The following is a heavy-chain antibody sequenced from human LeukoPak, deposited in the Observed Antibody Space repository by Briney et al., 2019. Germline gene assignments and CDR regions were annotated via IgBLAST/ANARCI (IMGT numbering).Heavy chain of an antibody. V-gene: IGHV3-73*01. CDR1: GLTVRGSS. CDR2: VRSKADYYAT. Sequence: GGSLRLSCAVSGLTVRGSSLHGVRQASGKGVEGVGRVRSKADYYATAYSASVQGRFTVSRDDSTNTAYLQMNSLKPEDTAIYYCATFDWGSSPNWGQGSRVTVSS. D-gene: IGHD3-9*01. J-gene: IGHJ4*02. CDR3: ATFDWGSSPN.